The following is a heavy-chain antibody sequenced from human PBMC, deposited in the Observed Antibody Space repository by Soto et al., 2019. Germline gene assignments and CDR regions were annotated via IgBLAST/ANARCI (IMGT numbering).Heavy chain of an antibody. J-gene: IGHJ4*02. CDR1: GYSISSGYY. CDR2: IYHSGST. CDR3: ARDQAYHDILTGYPDY. D-gene: IGHD3-9*01. V-gene: IGHV4-38-2*02. Sequence: PSETLSLTCAVSGYSISSGYYWGWIRQPPGKGLEWIGSIYHSGSTYYNPSLKSRVTISVDTSKNQFSLKLSSVTAADTAVYYCARDQAYHDILTGYPDYWGQGTLVTVSS.